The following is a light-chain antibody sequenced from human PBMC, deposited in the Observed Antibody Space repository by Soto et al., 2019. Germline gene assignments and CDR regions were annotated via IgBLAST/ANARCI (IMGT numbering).Light chain of an antibody. Sequence: EIVMTQSPATLSVSPGERATLSCRASQSVSSNLAWYQQKPGQAPRLLIYGASTRATGIPARFSGSGSGTEVTLTISSLQSEDFALYYCQQYNNSLWTFGQGTKVEIK. V-gene: IGKV3-15*01. CDR1: QSVSSN. J-gene: IGKJ1*01. CDR3: QQYNNSLWT. CDR2: GAS.